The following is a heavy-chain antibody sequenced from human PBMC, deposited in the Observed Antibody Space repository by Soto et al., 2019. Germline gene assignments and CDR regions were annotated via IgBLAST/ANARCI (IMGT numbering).Heavy chain of an antibody. CDR2: IGTGGDT. Sequence: SLRLSCAASGFTFSSHDMHWVRQATGKGLEWVSAIGTGGDTYYPASVKGRFTISRENAKNSLYLQMSSLRPGDTAVYYCTRGYYYGMDVWGQGTTVTVSS. J-gene: IGHJ6*02. CDR1: GFTFSSHD. CDR3: TRGYYYGMDV. V-gene: IGHV3-13*01.